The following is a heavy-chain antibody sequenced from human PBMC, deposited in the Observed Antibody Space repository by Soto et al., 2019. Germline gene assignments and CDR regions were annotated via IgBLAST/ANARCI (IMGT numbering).Heavy chain of an antibody. Sequence: LSLTCAVSGGSISSYYWSWIRQPAGKGLEWIGRIYTSGSTNYNPSLKSRVTMSVDTSKNQFSLKLSSVTAADTAVYFCARDMTMVRGVIIGYNCFDPWGQGTLVTVSS. J-gene: IGHJ5*02. V-gene: IGHV4-4*07. CDR2: IYTSGST. CDR3: ARDMTMVRGVIIGYNCFDP. D-gene: IGHD3-10*01. CDR1: GGSISSYY.